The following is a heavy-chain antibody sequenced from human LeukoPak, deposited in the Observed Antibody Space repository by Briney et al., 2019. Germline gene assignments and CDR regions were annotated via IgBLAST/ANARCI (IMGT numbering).Heavy chain of an antibody. J-gene: IGHJ6*02. CDR2: INHSGST. CDR1: GGSFSGYY. Sequence: PSETLSLTCAVYGGSFSGYYWSWIRQPPGKGLEWIGEINHSGSTNYNPSLKSRVTISVDTSKNQFSLKLSSVTAADTAVYYCARDRHDYYYYYGMDVWGQGTTVTVSS. V-gene: IGHV4-34*01. CDR3: ARDRHDYYYYYGMDV.